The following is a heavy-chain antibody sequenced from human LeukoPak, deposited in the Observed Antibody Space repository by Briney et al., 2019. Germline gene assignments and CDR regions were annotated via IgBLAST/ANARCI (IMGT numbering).Heavy chain of an antibody. CDR3: ARDRGSGWYNGYYYYMDV. D-gene: IGHD6-19*01. V-gene: IGHV3-66*01. J-gene: IGHJ6*03. CDR1: GFNVSSNY. Sequence: PGGSLRLSCAASGFNVSSNYMSWVRQAPGKGLEWVSIIYSGGSAYYADSVKGRLIISRDKSKNTLYLQMNGLRAEDTAVYYCARDRGSGWYNGYYYYMDVWGKGTTVTISS. CDR2: IYSGGSA.